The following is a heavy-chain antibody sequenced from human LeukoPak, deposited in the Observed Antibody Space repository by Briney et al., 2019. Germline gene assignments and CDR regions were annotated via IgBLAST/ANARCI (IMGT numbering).Heavy chain of an antibody. CDR3: ARDDYGGLDY. Sequence: PGGSLRLSCAAAGFTFSSYSMNWVRQAPGKGLEWVSSISSSSSYIYYADSMKGRFTISRDNAKNSLYLQMNSLRAEDTAVYYCARDDYGGLDYWGQGTLVTVSS. D-gene: IGHD4-23*01. J-gene: IGHJ4*02. CDR2: ISSSSSYI. V-gene: IGHV3-21*01. CDR1: GFTFSSYS.